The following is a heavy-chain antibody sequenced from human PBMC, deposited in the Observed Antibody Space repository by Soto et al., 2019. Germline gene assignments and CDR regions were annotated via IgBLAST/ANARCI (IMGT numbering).Heavy chain of an antibody. Sequence: GGSLRLSCAASGFTFIGFSMNWVRQAQGKELEWVSYISSSSSTIYYADSVKGRFTISRDNAKNSLYLQMNSLRAEDTAVYYCARHPERIAQIGWFDPWGQGTLVTVSS. CDR3: ARHPERIAQIGWFDP. CDR2: ISSSSSTI. V-gene: IGHV3-48*01. J-gene: IGHJ5*02. D-gene: IGHD6-13*01. CDR1: GFTFIGFS.